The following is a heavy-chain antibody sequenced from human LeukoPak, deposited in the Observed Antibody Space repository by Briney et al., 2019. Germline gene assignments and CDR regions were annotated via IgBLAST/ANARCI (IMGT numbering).Heavy chain of an antibody. CDR3: AKAGSSGSPFDY. Sequence: PGGSLRLSCAASGFTFSSYAMSWVRQAPGKGLEWVAVISYDGSNKYYADSVKGRFTISRDNSKNTLYLQMNSLRAEDTAVYYCAKAGSSGSPFDYWGQGTLVTVSS. J-gene: IGHJ4*02. CDR2: ISYDGSNK. CDR1: GFTFSSYA. D-gene: IGHD3-22*01. V-gene: IGHV3-30*18.